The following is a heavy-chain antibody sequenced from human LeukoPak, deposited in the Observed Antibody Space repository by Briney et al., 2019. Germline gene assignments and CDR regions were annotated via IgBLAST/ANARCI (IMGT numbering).Heavy chain of an antibody. CDR3: AKGGYCTNGVCPNHYYYYMDV. CDR1: GFTFSSYA. D-gene: IGHD2-8*01. CDR2: ISGSGGST. J-gene: IGHJ6*03. V-gene: IGHV3-23*01. Sequence: QAGGSLRLSCAASGFTFSSYAMSWVRQAPGKGPEWVSAISGSGGSTYYADSVKGRFTISRDNSKNTLYLQMNSLRAEDTAVYYCAKGGYCTNGVCPNHYYYYMDVWGKGTTVTVSS.